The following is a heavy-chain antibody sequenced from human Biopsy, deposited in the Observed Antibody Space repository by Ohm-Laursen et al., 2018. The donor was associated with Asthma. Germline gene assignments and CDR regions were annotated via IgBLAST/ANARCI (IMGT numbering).Heavy chain of an antibody. J-gene: IGHJ1*01. D-gene: IGHD1-26*01. CDR2: IYSGGTS. CDR3: ARIGPEWELPGREYSLHH. Sequence: SLRLSCSAPGFAVSRDHMFWVRQAPGKGLEWVSVIYSGGTSHTADSVRGRFTISRDYSKNTLYLQMHSLRAEDTALYYCARIGPEWELPGREYSLHHWGEGTLVTVSS. CDR1: GFAVSRDH. V-gene: IGHV3-66*01.